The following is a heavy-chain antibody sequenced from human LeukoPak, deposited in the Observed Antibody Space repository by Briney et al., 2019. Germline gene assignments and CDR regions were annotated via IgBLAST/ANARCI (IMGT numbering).Heavy chain of an antibody. D-gene: IGHD3-10*01. CDR2: ISGVGGST. CDR1: GFTFDDYA. J-gene: IGHJ6*02. V-gene: IGHV3-43*02. Sequence: GGSLRLSCAASGFTFDDYAMHWVRQAPGKGLEWVSLISGVGGSTYYADSVKGRFTISRDNSKNSLYLQMNSLRTEDTALYYCAKDFYYGSGWTTFYYYYYGMDVWGQGTTVTVSS. CDR3: AKDFYYGSGWTTFYYYYYGMDV.